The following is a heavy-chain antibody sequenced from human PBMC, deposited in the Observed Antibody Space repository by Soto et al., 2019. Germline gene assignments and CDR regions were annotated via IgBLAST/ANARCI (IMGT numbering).Heavy chain of an antibody. CDR1: GYTFTSYG. J-gene: IGHJ5*02. V-gene: IGHV1-18*01. D-gene: IGHD3-9*01. CDR3: AGSYDILTGYANWFDP. CDR2: ISAYNGNT. Sequence: ASVKVSCKASGYTFTSYGISWVRQAPGQGLEWMGWISAYNGNTNYAQKLQGRVTMTTDTSTSTAYMELTSLRSDDTAVYYCAGSYDILTGYANWFDPWGQGTLVTVSS.